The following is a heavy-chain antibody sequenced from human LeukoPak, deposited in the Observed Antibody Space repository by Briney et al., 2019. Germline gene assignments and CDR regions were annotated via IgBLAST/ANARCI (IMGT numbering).Heavy chain of an antibody. J-gene: IGHJ4*02. V-gene: IGHV3-33*08. CDR1: GFTFSSSA. CDR2: IWYDGSNK. CDR3: ARALKRYFDWFVDY. Sequence: PGRSLTLSCAASGFTFSSSAMHWVRQAPGKGLEWVAVIWYDGSNKYYADSVKGRFTISRDNSKNTLYLQMNSLRAEDTAVYYCARALKRYFDWFVDYWGQGTLVTVSS. D-gene: IGHD3-9*01.